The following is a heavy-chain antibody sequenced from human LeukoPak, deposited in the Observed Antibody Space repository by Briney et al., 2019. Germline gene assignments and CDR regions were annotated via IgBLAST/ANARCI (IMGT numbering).Heavy chain of an antibody. D-gene: IGHD3-22*01. CDR3: AKAGVRYFDSSGLYAFDF. CDR2: IYYSGST. CDR1: GGSLSSTGYC. V-gene: IGHV4-39*01. Sequence: SETLSLTCAVSGGSLSSTGYCWAWLRQPPGKGLEWIGTIYYSGSTYHNTSLKSRITMSVDTSRNQFSLKLSSVDAADTAVYYCAKAGVRYFDSSGLYAFDFWGQGTTVTVSS. J-gene: IGHJ3*01.